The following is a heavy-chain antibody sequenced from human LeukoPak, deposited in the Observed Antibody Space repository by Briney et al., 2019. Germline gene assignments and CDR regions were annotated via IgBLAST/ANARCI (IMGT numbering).Heavy chain of an antibody. CDR2: ISYDGSNK. J-gene: IGHJ4*02. Sequence: PGRSLRLSCAASGFTFSSYGMHWVRQAPGKGLEWVAVISYDGSNKYYADSVKGRFTISRDNSKNTLYLQTNSLRGEDTAVYYCAKGRRRYCSSTSCYMGGDYWGQGTLVTVSS. CDR3: AKGRRRYCSSTSCYMGGDY. V-gene: IGHV3-30*18. CDR1: GFTFSSYG. D-gene: IGHD2-2*02.